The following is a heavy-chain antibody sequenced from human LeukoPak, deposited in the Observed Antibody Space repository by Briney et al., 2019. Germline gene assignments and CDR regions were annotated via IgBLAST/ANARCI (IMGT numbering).Heavy chain of an antibody. D-gene: IGHD3-10*01. CDR1: GYSITSSSW. CDR2: IYHSGTT. CDR3: ARKENVYYYFDY. Sequence: SETLSLTCAVSGYSITSSSWWGWIRQPPGKGLEWIGYIYHSGTTYYNPSLQSRVTMSVDTSKNQFSLKLSSVTAMDTAVYYCARKENVYYYFDYWGQGTLVTVSS. V-gene: IGHV4-28*01. J-gene: IGHJ4*02.